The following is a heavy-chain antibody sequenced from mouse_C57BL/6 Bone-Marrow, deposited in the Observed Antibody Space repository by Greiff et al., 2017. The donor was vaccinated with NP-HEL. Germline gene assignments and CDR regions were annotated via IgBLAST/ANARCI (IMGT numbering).Heavy chain of an antibody. V-gene: IGHV1-31*01. CDR1: GYSFTGYY. J-gene: IGHJ3*01. D-gene: IGHD1-1*01. CDR2: IYPYNGVS. CDR3: APHYYGRSFAY. Sequence: EVQLQQSGPELVKPGASVKISCKASGYSFTGYYMHWVKQSHGHILDWIGYIYPYNGVSSYNQKFKGKATLTVDKSSSTAYMELLSLTSEDSAVYYCAPHYYGRSFAYWGQGTLVTVSA.